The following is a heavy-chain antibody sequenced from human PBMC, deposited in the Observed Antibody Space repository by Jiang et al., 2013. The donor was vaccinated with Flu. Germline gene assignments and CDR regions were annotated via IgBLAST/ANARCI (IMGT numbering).Heavy chain of an antibody. CDR3: AKDGVTAEPAHYFDY. J-gene: IGHJ4*02. CDR2: T. Sequence: TYYADSVKGRFTISRDNSKNTLYLQMNSLRAEDTAVYYCAKDGVTAEPAHYFDYWGQGTLVTVSS. D-gene: IGHD2-21*02. V-gene: IGHV3-23*01.